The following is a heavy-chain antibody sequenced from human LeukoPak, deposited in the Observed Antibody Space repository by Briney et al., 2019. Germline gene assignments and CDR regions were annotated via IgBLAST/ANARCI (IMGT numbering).Heavy chain of an antibody. CDR3: AKDGIAARPGGYYFDY. V-gene: IGHV3-30*18. CDR1: GFIFSNYA. Sequence: GGSLRLSCVASGFIFSNYAMHWVRQAPGKGPEGVAIIYYGGSNNYYADSVKGRFTISRDNSKSTLYLQMNSLRPEDTAVYYCAKDGIAARPGGYYFDYWGQGTLVTVSS. CDR2: IYYGGSNN. J-gene: IGHJ4*02. D-gene: IGHD6-6*01.